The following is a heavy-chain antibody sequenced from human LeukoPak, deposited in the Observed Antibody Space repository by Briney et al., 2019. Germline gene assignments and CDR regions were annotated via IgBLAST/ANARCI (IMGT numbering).Heavy chain of an antibody. CDR1: GFTFSSYS. V-gene: IGHV3-21*01. CDR3: ARGGLRFANWFDP. J-gene: IGHJ5*02. Sequence: GGSLKLSCAASGFTFSSYSMNWVRQPPGKGLEWVSSISSSSSYIYYADSVKGRFTISRDNAKNSLYLQVNSLRAEDTAVYYCARGGLRFANWFDPWGQGTLVTVSS. CDR2: ISSSSSYI. D-gene: IGHD3-3*01.